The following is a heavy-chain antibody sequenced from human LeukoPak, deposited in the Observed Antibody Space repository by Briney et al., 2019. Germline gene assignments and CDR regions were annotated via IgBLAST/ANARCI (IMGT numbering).Heavy chain of an antibody. CDR3: ARDERYDSSGYPFDY. D-gene: IGHD3-22*01. Sequence: ASVKVSCKASGYTFTSYGISWVRQAPGQGLEWMGWINPNSGDTNYAQKFQGRLTMTRDTSINTAYMELSRLRSADTAVYYCARDERYDSSGYPFDYWGQGTLVTVSS. J-gene: IGHJ4*02. CDR2: INPNSGDT. CDR1: GYTFTSYG. V-gene: IGHV1-2*02.